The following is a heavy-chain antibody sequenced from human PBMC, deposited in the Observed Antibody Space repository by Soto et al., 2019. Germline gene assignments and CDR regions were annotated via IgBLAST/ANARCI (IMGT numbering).Heavy chain of an antibody. J-gene: IGHJ4*02. CDR2: IYYTGST. CDR3: AREYANSPEAFDY. CDR1: GGSVNSDSYY. V-gene: IGHV4-61*01. Sequence: QVQLQESGPGLVKPSETLSLTCTVSGGSVNSDSYYWSWIRQPPGKGLEWIGYIYYTGSTNYNPALKSRVTISLDTSRNKFSLKLSSVTAAETAVFDCAREYANSPEAFDYWGQGALVTVSS. D-gene: IGHD2-2*01.